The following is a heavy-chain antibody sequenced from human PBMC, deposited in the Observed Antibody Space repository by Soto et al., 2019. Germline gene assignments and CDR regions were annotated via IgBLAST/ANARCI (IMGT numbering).Heavy chain of an antibody. CDR1: GFTFSNYA. D-gene: IGHD4-17*01. J-gene: IGHJ4*02. CDR3: AKELYGDYRYSFDY. Sequence: GGSLRLSCAASGFTFSNYAVSWVRQAPGKGLEWVSAISLSGGTTFYADSVKGRFTISRDNSKNTLFLQMNNLRAEDTALYYCAKELYGDYRYSFDYWGQGTLVTVSS. CDR2: ISLSGGTT. V-gene: IGHV3-23*01.